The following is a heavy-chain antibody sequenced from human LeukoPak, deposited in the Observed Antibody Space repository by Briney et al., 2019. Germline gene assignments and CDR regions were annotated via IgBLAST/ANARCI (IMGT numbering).Heavy chain of an antibody. J-gene: IGHJ4*02. Sequence: GASVKVSCKASGYTFTSYYMHWVRQAPGRGLEWMGIINPSGGSTSYAQKFQGRVTMTRDTSTSTVYMELSSLRSEDTAVYYCAIYVSGSPPEGEIDYWGQGTLVTVSS. V-gene: IGHV1-46*01. CDR1: GYTFTSYY. D-gene: IGHD1-26*01. CDR3: AIYVSGSPPEGEIDY. CDR2: INPSGGST.